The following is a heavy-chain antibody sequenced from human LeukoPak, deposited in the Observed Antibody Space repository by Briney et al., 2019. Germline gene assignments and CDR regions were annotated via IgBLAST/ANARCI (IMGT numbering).Heavy chain of an antibody. CDR1: GFTFSSYW. CDR3: ARGGRSYDSTGYYYDCYFDF. V-gene: IGHV3-7*01. J-gene: IGHJ4*02. CDR2: IKQDGSEK. D-gene: IGHD3-22*01. Sequence: QSGRSLRLSCAASGFTFSSYWMSWVRQAPGKGLEWVADIKQDGSEKYYVDSVKGRFTISRDDAKNSLYLQMNSLRAEDTAVYYCARGGRSYDSTGYYYDCYFDFWGQGTLVTVSS.